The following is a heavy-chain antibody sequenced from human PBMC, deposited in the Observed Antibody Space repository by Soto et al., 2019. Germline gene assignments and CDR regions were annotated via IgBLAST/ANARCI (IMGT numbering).Heavy chain of an antibody. CDR2: ILPVFGTA. D-gene: IGHD4-17*01. V-gene: IGHV1-69*14. Sequence: QVHLVQSGAEVKKPGSSVKVSCKASGGTFSTSSINWLRQAPGQRPEWMGNILPVFGTADYAQKFPDRVTLAADKSKNSAYMELRSLFSEDAAVYYGARGHDYGGNSDAFDIWGQGTVVTVSS. CDR1: GGTFSTSS. J-gene: IGHJ3*02. CDR3: ARGHDYGGNSDAFDI.